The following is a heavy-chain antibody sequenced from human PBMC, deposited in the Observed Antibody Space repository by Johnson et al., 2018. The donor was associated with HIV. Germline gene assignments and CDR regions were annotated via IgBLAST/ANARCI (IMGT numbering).Heavy chain of an antibody. CDR2: ISWNSGSI. CDR1: GFTFSSYA. CDR3: ARDSKYYDDSSGNNYEHDAFEI. J-gene: IGHJ3*02. V-gene: IGHV3-9*01. D-gene: IGHD3-22*01. Sequence: EVQLVESGGGVVQPGSSLRLSCAASGFTFSSYAMSWVRQAPGKGLEWVSGISWNSGSIGCADSVKGRFTISRDSAKNSLYLQMKSLRPEYTAFYYCARDSKYYDDSSGNNYEHDAFEIWGQGTMVTVSS.